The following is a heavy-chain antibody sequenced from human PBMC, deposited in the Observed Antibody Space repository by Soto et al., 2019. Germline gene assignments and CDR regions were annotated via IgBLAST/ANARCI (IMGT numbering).Heavy chain of an antibody. CDR1: GFTFSDYY. Sequence: GGSLRLSCAASGFTFSDYYMSWIRQAPGKGLEWVSYISSSSSYTNYADSVKGRFTISRGNAKNSLYLQMNSLRAEDTAFYYCAGGGSIVVATRRLMDVWGKGTTVTVSS. CDR3: AGGGSIVVATRRLMDV. CDR2: ISSSSSYT. J-gene: IGHJ6*03. V-gene: IGHV3-11*03. D-gene: IGHD3-22*01.